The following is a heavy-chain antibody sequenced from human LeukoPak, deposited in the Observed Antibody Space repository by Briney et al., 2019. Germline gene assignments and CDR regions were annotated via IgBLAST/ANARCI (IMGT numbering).Heavy chain of an antibody. CDR3: ARGEGPDAFDI. J-gene: IGHJ3*02. CDR2: INHSGST. Sequence: SETLSLTCAVYGGSFSGYYWSWIRQPPGKGLEWIGEINHSGSTNYNPPLKSRVTISVDTSKNQFSLKLSSVTAADTAVYYCARGEGPDAFDIWGQGTMVTVSS. V-gene: IGHV4-34*01. CDR1: GGSFSGYY.